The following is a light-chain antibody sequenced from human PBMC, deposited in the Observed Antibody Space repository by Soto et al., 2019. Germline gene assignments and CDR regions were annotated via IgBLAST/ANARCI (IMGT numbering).Light chain of an antibody. Sequence: DLLMTQSPSSLSASMGDRVTITCRASQTISTFLNWYQHKPGKAPNLLIHAATSLQSGVPSRFSGSGSGTDFTLTISSLQPEDSATYYCQQSYSTPLTFGGGTKVEIK. CDR1: QTISTF. J-gene: IGKJ4*01. CDR3: QQSYSTPLT. CDR2: AAT. V-gene: IGKV1-39*01.